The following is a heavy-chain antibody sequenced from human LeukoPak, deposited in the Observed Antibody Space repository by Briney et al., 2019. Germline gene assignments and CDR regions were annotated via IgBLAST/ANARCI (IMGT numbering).Heavy chain of an antibody. CDR2: TYTSGST. V-gene: IGHV4-4*07. J-gene: IGHJ4*02. D-gene: IGHD1-26*01. CDR3: AREGGSSDSGSYLILSWFDY. CDR1: GGSISSYY. Sequence: PSETLSLTCTVSGGSISSYYWSWIRQPAGKGLEWIGRTYTSGSTNYNPSLKSRVTMSVDTSKNQFSLKLSSVTAADTAVYYCAREGGSSDSGSYLILSWFDYWGQGTLVTVSS.